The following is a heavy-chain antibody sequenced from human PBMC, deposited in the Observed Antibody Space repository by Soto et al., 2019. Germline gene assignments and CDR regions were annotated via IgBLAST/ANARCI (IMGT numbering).Heavy chain of an antibody. CDR1: GDSISSNNYY. V-gene: IGHV4-39*01. CDR3: ARHRGPTGPNY. J-gene: IGHJ4*02. CDR2: MYHSGNT. Sequence: QLQLQESGPGLVNPSETLSLTCTVSGDSISSNNYYWGWSRQPPGKGLEWIGSMYHSGNTYHNPSLKSRGTISVDTSKNQLSLNRGSVTAADTAVYYCARHRGPTGPNYWGQGTLVTVSS. D-gene: IGHD3-10*01.